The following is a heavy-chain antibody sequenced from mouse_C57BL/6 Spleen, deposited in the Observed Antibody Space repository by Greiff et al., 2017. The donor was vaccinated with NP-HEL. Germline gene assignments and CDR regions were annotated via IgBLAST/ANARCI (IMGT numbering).Heavy chain of an antibody. CDR3: ARDGYDGFDY. Sequence: EVKLMESGGGLVKPGGSLKLSCAASGFTFSSYAMSWVRQTPEKRLEWVATISDGGSYTYYPDNVKGRFTISRDNAKNNLYLQMSHLKSEDTAMYYCARDGYDGFDYWGQGTTLTVSS. CDR1: GFTFSSYA. CDR2: ISDGGSYT. D-gene: IGHD2-2*01. J-gene: IGHJ2*01. V-gene: IGHV5-4*01.